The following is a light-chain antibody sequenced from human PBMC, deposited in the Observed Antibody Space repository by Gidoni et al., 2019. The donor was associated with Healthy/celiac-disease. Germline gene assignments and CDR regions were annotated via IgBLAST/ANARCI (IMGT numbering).Light chain of an antibody. CDR1: QDISNY. V-gene: IGKV1-33*01. Sequence: DIQMTQSPSSLSASVGDRITITCQASQDISNYLNWYQQKPVKAPKLLIYYASNLETGVPSRFSGSGSGTDFTFTISSLQPEDIATYYCQQYDNLPITFGQGTRLEIK. CDR2: YAS. J-gene: IGKJ5*01. CDR3: QQYDNLPIT.